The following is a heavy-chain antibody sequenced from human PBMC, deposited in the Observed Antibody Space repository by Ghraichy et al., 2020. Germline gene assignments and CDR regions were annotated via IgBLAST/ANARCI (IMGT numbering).Heavy chain of an antibody. V-gene: IGHV3-30-3*01. CDR3: ERVSENYYDSSGYYPSGYYYYGMDV. D-gene: IGHD3-22*01. CDR2: ISYDGSNK. J-gene: IGHJ6*02. Sequence: GGSLRLSCAASGFTFSSYAMHWVRQAPGKGLEWVAVISYDGSNKYYADSVKGRFTISRDNSKNTLYLQMNSLRAEDTAVYYCERVSENYYDSSGYYPSGYYYYGMDVWGQGTTVTVSS. CDR1: GFTFSSYA.